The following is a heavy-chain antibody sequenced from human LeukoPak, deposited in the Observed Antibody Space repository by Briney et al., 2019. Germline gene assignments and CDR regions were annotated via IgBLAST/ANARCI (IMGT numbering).Heavy chain of an antibody. D-gene: IGHD6-19*01. Sequence: PGRSLRLSCAASGFTFDDYAMHWVRQAPGKGLEWVSGISWNSGSIGYADSVKGRFTISRDNAKNSLYLQMNSLRAEDMALYYCAKGTGGYSSGGYFDYWGQGTLVTVPS. CDR1: GFTFDDYA. V-gene: IGHV3-9*03. CDR3: AKGTGGYSSGGYFDY. CDR2: ISWNSGSI. J-gene: IGHJ4*02.